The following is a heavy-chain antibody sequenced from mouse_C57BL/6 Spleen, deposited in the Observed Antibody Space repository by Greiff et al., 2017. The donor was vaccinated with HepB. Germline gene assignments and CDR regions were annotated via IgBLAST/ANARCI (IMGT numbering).Heavy chain of an antibody. CDR1: GFNIKDDY. J-gene: IGHJ1*03. D-gene: IGHD2-2*01. V-gene: IGHV14-4*01. CDR2: IDPENGDT. Sequence: EVQLQQSGAELVRPGASVKLSCTASGFNIKDDYMHWVKQRPEQGLEWIGWIDPENGDTEYASKFQGKATITADTSSNTAYLQLSSLTSEDTAVYYCTNGYDGYFDVWGTGTTVTVSS. CDR3: TNGYDGYFDV.